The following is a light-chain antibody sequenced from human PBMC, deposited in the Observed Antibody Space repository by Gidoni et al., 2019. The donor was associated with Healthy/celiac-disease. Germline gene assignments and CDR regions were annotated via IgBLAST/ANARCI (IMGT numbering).Light chain of an antibody. J-gene: IGLJ2*01. Sequence: SYELTQPASVSVSQGQTASITGSGDKLGDKYACWYQQKPGQSTVLVIYQDRKRPYGIPERFSGSNSGNTATLTISGTQAMDEADYYCQAWDSSTVVFGGGTKLTVL. CDR2: QDR. CDR1: KLGDKY. CDR3: QAWDSSTVV. V-gene: IGLV3-1*01.